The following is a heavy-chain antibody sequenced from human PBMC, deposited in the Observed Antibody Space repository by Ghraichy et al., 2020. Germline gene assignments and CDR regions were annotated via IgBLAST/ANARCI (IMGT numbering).Heavy chain of an antibody. V-gene: IGHV3-48*02. CDR3: ARASTVVRFYYYGGMDV. CDR1: GFTVSSYG. Sequence: GGSLRLSCVGSGFTVSSYGMNWVRQSPGKGLEWVSYITISGRSIFYANSVKGRFTISRDNAKNSLSLQMNSLRDEDTAVYYCARASTVVRFYYYGGMDVWGQGTTVTVSS. J-gene: IGHJ6*02. D-gene: IGHD4-23*01. CDR2: ITISGRSI.